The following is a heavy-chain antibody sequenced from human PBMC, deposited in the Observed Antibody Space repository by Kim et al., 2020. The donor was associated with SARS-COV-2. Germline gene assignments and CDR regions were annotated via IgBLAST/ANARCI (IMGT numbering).Heavy chain of an antibody. CDR1: GFTFSSYA. Sequence: GGSLRLSCAASGFTFSSYAMSWVRQAPGKGLEWVSAISGSGGSTYYVDSVKGRFTISRDNSKNTLYLQMNSLRAEDTAVYYCASNGSGTYYIDYWGQGTLVTVSS. J-gene: IGHJ4*02. CDR3: ASNGSGTYYIDY. CDR2: ISGSGGST. D-gene: IGHD3-10*01. V-gene: IGHV3-23*01.